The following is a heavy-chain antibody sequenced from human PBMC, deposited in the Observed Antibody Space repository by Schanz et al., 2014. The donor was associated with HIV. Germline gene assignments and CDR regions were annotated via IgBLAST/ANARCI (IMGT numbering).Heavy chain of an antibody. J-gene: IGHJ4*02. V-gene: IGHV3-11*01. D-gene: IGHD6-13*01. Sequence: VQLLESGGGLVKPGGSLRLSCAASGFTFSDYYMTWIRQAPGKGLEWISYINSDSNTIYYADSVKGRITISRDNAKNTLFLQMNSLRADDTAFYYCARDSLIRGSWHFHLDHWGLGTLVTVSP. CDR2: INSDSNTI. CDR1: GFTFSDYY. CDR3: ARDSLIRGSWHFHLDH.